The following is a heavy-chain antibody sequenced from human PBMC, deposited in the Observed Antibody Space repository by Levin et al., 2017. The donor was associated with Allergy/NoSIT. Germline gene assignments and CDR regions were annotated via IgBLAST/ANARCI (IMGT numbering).Heavy chain of an antibody. CDR3: ARVADRGQQLRYNWFDP. D-gene: IGHD6-13*01. V-gene: IGHV3-21*01. J-gene: IGHJ5*02. CDR2: ITTSTAYI. CDR1: GFTLSTSD. Sequence: GGSLRLSCAASGFTLSTSDMSWVRQAPGKGLEWVSSITTSTAYIYYAASVKGRFTISRDNAKNSVSLQMTSLRVDDTAVSYCARVADRGQQLRYNWFDPWGQGTLVTVSS.